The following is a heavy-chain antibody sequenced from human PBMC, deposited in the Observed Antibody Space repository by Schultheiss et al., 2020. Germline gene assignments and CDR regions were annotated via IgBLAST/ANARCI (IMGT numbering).Heavy chain of an antibody. CDR1: GGSISSYY. J-gene: IGHJ6*02. Sequence: SQTLSLTCTDSGGSISSYYWSWIRQPPGKGLEWIGEINHSGSTNYNPSLKSRVTISVDRSKNQFSLKLSSVTAADTAVYYCARVVVPAAISGYYYYGMDVWGQGTTVTVSS. D-gene: IGHD2-2*02. CDR2: INHSGST. V-gene: IGHV4-34*01. CDR3: ARVVVPAAISGYYYYGMDV.